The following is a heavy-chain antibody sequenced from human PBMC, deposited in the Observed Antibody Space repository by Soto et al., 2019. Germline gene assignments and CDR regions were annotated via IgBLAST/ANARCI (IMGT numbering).Heavy chain of an antibody. D-gene: IGHD4-17*01. Sequence: QVQLQQWGAGLLKPSETLSLTCAVYGGSFSGYYWSWIRQPPGKGLECIGEINHSGSTNYNPSLKSRVTISVDTSKNQFCRKLSCVTAADTAVYYCARSYGGNSATFDFWGQGTLVTVSS. CDR3: ARSYGGNSATFDF. J-gene: IGHJ4*02. V-gene: IGHV4-34*01. CDR1: GGSFSGYY. CDR2: INHSGST.